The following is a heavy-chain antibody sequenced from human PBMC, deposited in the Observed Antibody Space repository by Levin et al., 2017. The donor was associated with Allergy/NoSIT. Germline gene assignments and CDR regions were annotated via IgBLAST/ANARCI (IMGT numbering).Heavy chain of an antibody. CDR1: GFTFSSYE. Sequence: GGSLRLSCAAIGFTFSSYEFNWVRQAPGKGLEWVSYIDTSGSNIYYANSVKGRFTISRDNAKESLYLEMKSLRAEDTALYYGAREANDCGGDCYDYWGQGTLVTVSS. D-gene: IGHD2-21*01. V-gene: IGHV3-48*03. J-gene: IGHJ4*02. CDR2: IDTSGSNI. CDR3: AREANDCGGDCYDY.